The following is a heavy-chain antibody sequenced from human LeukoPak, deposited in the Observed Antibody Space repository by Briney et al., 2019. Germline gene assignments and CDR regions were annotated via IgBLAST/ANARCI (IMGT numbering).Heavy chain of an antibody. CDR3: AREPYGSGSYFDY. Sequence: SETLSLTCTVSGGSISSYYWSWIRQPPGKGLEWIGYIYYSGSTNYNPSLKSRVTISVDTSKNQFSLKLSSVTAADTAVYYCAREPYGSGSYFDYWGQGTLVTVSS. D-gene: IGHD3-10*01. CDR2: IYYSGST. V-gene: IGHV4-59*08. CDR1: GGSISSYY. J-gene: IGHJ4*02.